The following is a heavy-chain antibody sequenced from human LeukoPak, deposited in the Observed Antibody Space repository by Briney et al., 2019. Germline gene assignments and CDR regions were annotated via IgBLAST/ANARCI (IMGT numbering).Heavy chain of an antibody. V-gene: IGHV4-4*02. CDR3: AREIVGGFNSWAY. Sequence: SETLSLTCTVSPYSTPQNFLGGVRPPPGKGLEWIGEIHRNGSTNYNPSLQSQVTISIDHSKNQIDLELSSVTAADTAVYYCAREIVGGFNSWAYWGQGTVVSVSS. D-gene: IGHD4-23*01. CDR1: PYSTPQNFL. J-gene: IGHJ4*02. CDR2: IHRNGST.